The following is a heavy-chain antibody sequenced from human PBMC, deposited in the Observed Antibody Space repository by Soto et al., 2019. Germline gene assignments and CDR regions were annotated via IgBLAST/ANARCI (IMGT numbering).Heavy chain of an antibody. D-gene: IGHD4-17*01. Sequence: GGSLRLSCAASGFTFSSYSMNWVRQAPGKGLEWVSSISSSSSYIYYADSVKGRFTISRDNAKNSLYLQMNSLRAEDTAVYYCASVGLTTVTTYDGGDYFDYWGQGTLVTVSS. J-gene: IGHJ4*02. V-gene: IGHV3-21*01. CDR1: GFTFSSYS. CDR2: ISSSSSYI. CDR3: ASVGLTTVTTYDGGDYFDY.